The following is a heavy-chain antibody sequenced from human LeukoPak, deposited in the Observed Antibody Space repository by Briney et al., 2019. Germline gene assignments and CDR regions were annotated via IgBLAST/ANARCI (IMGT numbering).Heavy chain of an antibody. V-gene: IGHV1-2*02. D-gene: IGHD4-23*01. Sequence: ASVKVSCKASGYTFTGYYMHWVRQAPGQGLEWMGWINPNSGGTNYAQKFQGRVTMTRDTSISTAYMELSRLRSDDTAVYYCAREVRHRNYGGKNWFDPWGQGTLVTVSS. CDR1: GYTFTGYY. CDR3: AREVRHRNYGGKNWFDP. CDR2: INPNSGGT. J-gene: IGHJ5*02.